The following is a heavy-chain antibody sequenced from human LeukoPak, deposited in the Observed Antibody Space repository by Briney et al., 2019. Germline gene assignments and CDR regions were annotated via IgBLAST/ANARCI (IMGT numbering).Heavy chain of an antibody. J-gene: IGHJ3*02. V-gene: IGHV3-43D*03. CDR3: ARDTHYYGSGSPAFDI. Sequence: GGSLRLSCAASGFTFDDYAMHWVRQAPGKGLEWVSLISWDGGSTYYADSVKGRFTISRDNAKNSLYLQMNSLRAEDTALYYCARDTHYYGSGSPAFDIWGQGTMVTVSS. CDR2: ISWDGGST. CDR1: GFTFDDYA. D-gene: IGHD3-10*01.